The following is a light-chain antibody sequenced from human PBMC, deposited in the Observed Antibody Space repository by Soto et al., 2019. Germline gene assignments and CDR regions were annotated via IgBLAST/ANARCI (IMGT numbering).Light chain of an antibody. J-gene: IGKJ1*01. V-gene: IGKV3-20*01. Sequence: EIVLTQSPGTLSLSPGERATLSCRASQSVSSSYLAWYQQKPGQAPRLLIYGASSRATGIPDRFSGSGSGTDFTLTISILEPEDFAVYYCQQYNRSPRTFGQGTKVEIK. CDR2: GAS. CDR1: QSVSSSY. CDR3: QQYNRSPRT.